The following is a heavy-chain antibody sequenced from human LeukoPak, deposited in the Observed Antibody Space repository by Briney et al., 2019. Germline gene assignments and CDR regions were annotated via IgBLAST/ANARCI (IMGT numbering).Heavy chain of an antibody. D-gene: IGHD3-22*01. J-gene: IGHJ3*02. CDR2: IKADSGGT. Sequence: ASVKVSCKASGYTFTGYYLHLVRQAPGQGLEWMGWIKADSGGTNYAQRFQGRVTMTRDTSISTAYKDLNRLRSDDTAVYHCATSGYPYNAFDIWGQGTMVTVSS. CDR1: GYTFTGYY. CDR3: ATSGYPYNAFDI. V-gene: IGHV1-2*02.